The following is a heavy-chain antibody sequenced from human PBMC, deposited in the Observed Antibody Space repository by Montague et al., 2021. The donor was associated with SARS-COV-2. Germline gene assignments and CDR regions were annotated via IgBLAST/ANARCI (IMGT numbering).Heavy chain of an antibody. V-gene: IGHV4-34*01. CDR2: INHSGRT. Sequence: SETLSLTCAVYGVSFSDHFWCWIRQPPGKGLEWIGEINHSGRTTHSPSLRFRVSMSIDTSKNQFSLNLRSLTAADAAVYYCARVNCGEVDYWGPGTLVTVSS. D-gene: IGHD4-17*01. CDR1: GVSFSDHF. CDR3: ARVNCGEVDY. J-gene: IGHJ4*02.